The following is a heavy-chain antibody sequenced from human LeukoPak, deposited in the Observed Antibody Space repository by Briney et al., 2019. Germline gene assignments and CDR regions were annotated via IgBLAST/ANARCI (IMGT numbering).Heavy chain of an antibody. D-gene: IGHD3-22*01. Sequence: KTSETLSLTCAVYGGSFSGYYWSWIRQPPGKGLEWIGEIDHSGGTNYNPSLKSRVTISVDTSKNQFSLKLSSVTAADTAVYYCAREEIYYYDSSGYYGYWGQGTLVTVSS. CDR1: GGSFSGYY. J-gene: IGHJ4*02. CDR2: IDHSGGT. CDR3: AREEIYYYDSSGYYGY. V-gene: IGHV4-34*01.